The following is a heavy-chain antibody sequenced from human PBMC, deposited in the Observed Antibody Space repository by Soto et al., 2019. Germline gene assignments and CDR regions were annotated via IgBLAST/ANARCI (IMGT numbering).Heavy chain of an antibody. V-gene: IGHV1-46*01. CDR3: ARDDIWRDIVVVPAAPHYYYGMDV. D-gene: IGHD2-2*01. J-gene: IGHJ6*02. Sequence: ASVKVSCKASGYTFTSYYMHWVRQAPGQGLEWMGIINPSGGSTSYAKKFQGRVTMTRDTSTSTVYMELSSLRSEDTAVYYCARDDIWRDIVVVPAAPHYYYGMDVWGQGTTVTVSS. CDR2: INPSGGST. CDR1: GYTFTSYY.